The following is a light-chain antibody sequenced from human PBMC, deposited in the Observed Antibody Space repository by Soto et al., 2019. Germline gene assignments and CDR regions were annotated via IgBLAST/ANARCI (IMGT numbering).Light chain of an antibody. V-gene: IGKV1-5*03. CDR1: QSITTW. Sequence: DIQMTQSPSTLSASVGVRGTITCRASQSITTWLAWYQQKPGKSPMLLIYKASTLKSGVPSRFSGSGSGTEFTLTISSLQPDDFATYYCQHYNSYSEAFGQGTKVDI. CDR2: KAS. J-gene: IGKJ1*01. CDR3: QHYNSYSEA.